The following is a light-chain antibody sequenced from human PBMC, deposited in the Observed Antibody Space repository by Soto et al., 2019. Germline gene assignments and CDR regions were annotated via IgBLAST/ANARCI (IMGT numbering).Light chain of an antibody. CDR3: QQYYNYWT. Sequence: DIQMTQSPSTMSASVGDRVTITCRASQSISYWLAWYQQKPGKAPNLLIYKAHSLESGVRSRFSGSGSGTALALSICSVKSDDFSFYYCQQYYNYWTFGQVAKVEIK. J-gene: IGKJ1*01. CDR1: QSISYW. CDR2: KAH. V-gene: IGKV1-5*03.